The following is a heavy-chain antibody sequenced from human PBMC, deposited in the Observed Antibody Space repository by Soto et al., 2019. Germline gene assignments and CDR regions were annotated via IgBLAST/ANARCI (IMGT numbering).Heavy chain of an antibody. V-gene: IGHV3-30*18. J-gene: IGHJ4*02. CDR2: ISYDGSNK. CDR1: GFTFSSYG. Sequence: QVQLVESGGGVVQPGRSLRLSCAASGFTFSSYGMHWVRQAPGKGLEWVAVISYDGSNKYYADSVKGRFTISRDNSKNTLYLQMNSLRAEDTAVYYCAKDLDGIAAAAPLAYWGQGTLVTVSS. D-gene: IGHD6-13*01. CDR3: AKDLDGIAAAAPLAY.